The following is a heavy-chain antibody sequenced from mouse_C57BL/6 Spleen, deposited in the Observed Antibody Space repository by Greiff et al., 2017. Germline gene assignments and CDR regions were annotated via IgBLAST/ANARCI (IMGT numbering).Heavy chain of an antibody. V-gene: IGHV1-53*01. CDR3: ARWCLYGGDYYAMDY. CDR2: INPSNGGT. CDR1: GYTFTSYR. Sequence: QVQLQQPGTELVKPGASVKLSCKASGYTFTSYRMHWVKQRPGQGLEWIGNINPSNGGTNYNEKFKRKATLTVDKSSSTAYMQLSSLTSEDSAVYYCARWCLYGGDYYAMDYWGQGTSVTVSS. J-gene: IGHJ4*01. D-gene: IGHD2-13*01.